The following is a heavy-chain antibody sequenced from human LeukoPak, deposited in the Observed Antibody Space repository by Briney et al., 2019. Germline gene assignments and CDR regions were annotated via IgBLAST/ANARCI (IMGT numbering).Heavy chain of an antibody. CDR3: ATLPGGGNSWQNY. Sequence: ASVKVSCKASGYTFTGYYMHWVRQAPGQGLEWMGWINPNSGGTNYAQKFQGRVTMTRDTSISTAYMELSRLRSDDTAVYYCATLPGGGNSWQNYWGQGTLVTVSS. V-gene: IGHV1-2*02. J-gene: IGHJ4*02. D-gene: IGHD4-23*01. CDR1: GYTFTGYY. CDR2: INPNSGGT.